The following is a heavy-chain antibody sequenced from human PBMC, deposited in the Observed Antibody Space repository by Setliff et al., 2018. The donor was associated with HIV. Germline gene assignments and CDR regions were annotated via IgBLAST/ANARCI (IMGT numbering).Heavy chain of an antibody. CDR2: ISWDGGST. CDR1: GFTFDDYT. V-gene: IGHV3-43*01. D-gene: IGHD5-18*01. J-gene: IGHJ6*02. CDR3: AKDIYPLVDIAIPDV. Sequence: PGGSLRLSCAASGFTFDDYTMHWVRQAPGKGLEWVSLISWDGGSTYYADSVKGRFTISRDNSKNSLYLQMNSLRTEDTALYYCAKDIYPLVDIAIPDVWGQGTTVTVS.